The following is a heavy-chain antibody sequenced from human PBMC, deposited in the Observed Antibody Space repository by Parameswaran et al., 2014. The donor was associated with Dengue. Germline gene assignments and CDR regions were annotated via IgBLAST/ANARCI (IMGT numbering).Heavy chain of an antibody. D-gene: IGHD5-18*01. CDR2: IYYSGST. CDR3: ARGVQLWLVN. J-gene: IGHJ4*02. V-gene: IGHV4-59*01. Sequence: RWIRQPPGKGLEWIGYIYYSGSTNYNPSLKSRVTISVDTSKNQFSLKLSSVTAADTAVYYCARGVQLWLVNWGQGTLVTVSS.